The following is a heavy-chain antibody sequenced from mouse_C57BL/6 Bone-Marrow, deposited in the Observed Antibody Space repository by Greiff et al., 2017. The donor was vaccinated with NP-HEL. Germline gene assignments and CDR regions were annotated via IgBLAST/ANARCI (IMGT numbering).Heavy chain of an antibody. D-gene: IGHD2-4*01. Sequence: VQLQQSGAELARPGASVKLSCKASGYTFTSYGISWVKQRTGQGLEWIGEIYPRSGNTYYNEKFKGKATLTADKSPSTAYMELRSLTSEDSAVYFCARSPYDYDERGRGYWGQGTTLTVSS. CDR3: ARSPYDYDERGRGY. CDR2: IYPRSGNT. CDR1: GYTFTSYG. J-gene: IGHJ2*01. V-gene: IGHV1-81*01.